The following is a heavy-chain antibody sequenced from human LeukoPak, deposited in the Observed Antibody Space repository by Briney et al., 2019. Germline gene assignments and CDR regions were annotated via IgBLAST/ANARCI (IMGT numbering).Heavy chain of an antibody. CDR2: INAGNGNT. D-gene: IGHD3-22*01. Sequence: ASVKVSCKASGYTFTSYGISWVRQAPGQGLEWMGWINAGNGNTKYSQKFQGRVTITRDTSASTAYMELSSLRSEDTAVYYCARVWGSSGYSLDYWGQGTLVTVSS. V-gene: IGHV1-3*01. J-gene: IGHJ4*02. CDR3: ARVWGSSGYSLDY. CDR1: GYTFTSYG.